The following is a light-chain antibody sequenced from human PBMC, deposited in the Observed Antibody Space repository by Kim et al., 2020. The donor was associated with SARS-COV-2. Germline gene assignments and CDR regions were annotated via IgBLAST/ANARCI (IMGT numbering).Light chain of an antibody. V-gene: IGLV2-14*01. Sequence: QSALTQPASVSGSPGQSITISCTGTSSDVGGYNYVSWYQQHPGKAPKLMIYDVSKRPSGVSNRFSGSKSGHTASLTISGLQAEDEADYYCSSYTSSSTLVFGGGTK. CDR3: SSYTSSSTLV. CDR1: SSDVGGYNY. CDR2: DVS. J-gene: IGLJ3*02.